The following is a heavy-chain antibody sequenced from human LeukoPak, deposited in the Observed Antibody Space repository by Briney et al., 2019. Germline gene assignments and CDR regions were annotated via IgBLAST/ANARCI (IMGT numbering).Heavy chain of an antibody. Sequence: PSETLSLTCAVSGGSIRSYYWGSIRQPPGKGLEWIGYIYYSGSTNYNPSLKSRVTISVDTSKNQFSLKLNSVTAADTAVYYCARDREASAGYDAFDIWGQGTMVTVSS. V-gene: IGHV4-59*01. D-gene: IGHD6-13*01. CDR3: ARDREASAGYDAFDI. J-gene: IGHJ3*02. CDR2: IYYSGST. CDR1: GGSIRSYY.